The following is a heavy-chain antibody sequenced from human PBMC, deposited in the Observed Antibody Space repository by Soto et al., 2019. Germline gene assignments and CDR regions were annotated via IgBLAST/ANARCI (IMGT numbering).Heavy chain of an antibody. CDR3: AKGRSYYYYYGVDV. J-gene: IGHJ6*02. CDR2: ISSSSSTK. Sequence: PGGSLRLSCAASGFTFSSYSMNWVRQAPGKGLEWVSYISSSSSTKYYADSVKGRFTISRDNAKKSLYLQMNSLRAEDTALYYCAKGRSYYYYYGVDVWGQGTTVTVSS. CDR1: GFTFSSYS. V-gene: IGHV3-48*04.